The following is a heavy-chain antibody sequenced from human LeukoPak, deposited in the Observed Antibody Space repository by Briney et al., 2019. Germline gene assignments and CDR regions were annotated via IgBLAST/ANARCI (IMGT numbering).Heavy chain of an antibody. J-gene: IGHJ4*02. CDR3: ARSRYYYPADY. CDR1: GFTFSSYE. V-gene: IGHV3-21*05. Sequence: GGSLRLSCAASGFTFSSYEMNWVRQAPGKGLEWVSYISSGNSYTNYADSVKGRFTISRDDAKNSLYLQMNSLRAEDTAVYYCARSRYYYPADYWGQGTPVTVSS. D-gene: IGHD2/OR15-2a*01. CDR2: ISSGNSYT.